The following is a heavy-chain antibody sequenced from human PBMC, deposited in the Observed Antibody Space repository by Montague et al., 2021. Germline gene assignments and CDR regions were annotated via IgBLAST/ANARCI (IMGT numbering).Heavy chain of an antibody. Sequence: NDYAVSVKSRITINPDTSKNQIYLQLNSVTPEDTAVYYCARTSASSDYWGQGALVTGSS. V-gene: IGHV6-1*01. J-gene: IGHJ4*02. CDR2: N. CDR3: ARTSASSDY. D-gene: IGHD1-26*01.